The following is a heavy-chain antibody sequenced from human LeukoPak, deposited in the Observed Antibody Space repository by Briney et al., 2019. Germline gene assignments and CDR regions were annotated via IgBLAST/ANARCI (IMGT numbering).Heavy chain of an antibody. J-gene: IGHJ3*02. CDR3: ARVRAYGSNFVRAFDI. CDR1: SGSISNYY. V-gene: IGHV4-59*01. Sequence: TSETLSLTCTVSSGSISNYYWSWIRQPPGKGLGWIGYIYYSGSTNYNPSLKSRVTISVDMSKNQFSLKLSSVTAADTAVYYCARVRAYGSNFVRAFDIWGQGTMVTVSS. CDR2: IYYSGST. D-gene: IGHD4-23*01.